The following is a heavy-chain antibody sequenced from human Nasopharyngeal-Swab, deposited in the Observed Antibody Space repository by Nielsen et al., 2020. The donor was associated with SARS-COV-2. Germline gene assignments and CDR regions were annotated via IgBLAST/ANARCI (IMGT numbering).Heavy chain of an antibody. Sequence: ASVKVSCKASGYTFTSYGISWVRQAPGQGLEWMGWISAYNGNTNYAQKLQGRVTMTTDTSTSTAYMELRSLRSDDTAVYYCARSVGPSATTGHGAFDIWGQGTMVTVSS. CDR3: ARSVGPSATTGHGAFDI. V-gene: IGHV1-18*01. J-gene: IGHJ3*02. CDR2: ISAYNGNT. D-gene: IGHD1-14*01. CDR1: GYTFTSYG.